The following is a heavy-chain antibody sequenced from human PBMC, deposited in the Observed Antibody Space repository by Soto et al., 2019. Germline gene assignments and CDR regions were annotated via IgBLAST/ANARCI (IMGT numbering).Heavy chain of an antibody. Sequence: EVQLLESGGGLVQPGGSLRLSCAASGFTFSSYAMSWVRQAPGKGLEWVSAISGSGGRTYYADSVKGRFTISRDNSKNTLYLQMNSLRAEDTAVYYCAKAGYCSGGSCYGRYYFDYWGQGTLVTVSS. D-gene: IGHD2-15*01. J-gene: IGHJ4*02. CDR1: GFTFSSYA. V-gene: IGHV3-23*01. CDR2: ISGSGGRT. CDR3: AKAGYCSGGSCYGRYYFDY.